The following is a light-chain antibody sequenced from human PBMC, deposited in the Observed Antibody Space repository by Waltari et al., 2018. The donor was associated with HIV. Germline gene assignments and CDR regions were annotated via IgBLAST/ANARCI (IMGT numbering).Light chain of an antibody. CDR3: SSYAGSNNVV. J-gene: IGLJ2*01. V-gene: IGLV2-8*01. CDR1: SSDVGAYNS. CDR2: EVT. Sequence: QSALTQPPSASGSPGQSVTISCTGTSSDVGAYNSVSWYQQHPGKSPKLLISEVTKRPSGFPARFSGSKSGNPASLTVSGLQAEDEADFYCSSYAGSNNVVFGGGTKLTVL.